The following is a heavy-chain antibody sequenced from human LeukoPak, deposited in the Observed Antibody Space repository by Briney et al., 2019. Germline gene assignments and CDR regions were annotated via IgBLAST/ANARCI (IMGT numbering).Heavy chain of an antibody. CDR3: ARERAYCSGGSCPNYYYYGMDV. D-gene: IGHD2-15*01. J-gene: IGHJ6*02. V-gene: IGHV3-53*04. CDR1: GFTFSSNY. Sequence: GGSLRLSCAASGFTFSSNYVSWVRQAPGKGLEWVSVIYSGGSTYYADSVKGRFTISRHNSKNTLYLQMNSLRAEDTAVYYCARERAYCSGGSCPNYYYYGMDVWGQGTTVTVSS. CDR2: IYSGGST.